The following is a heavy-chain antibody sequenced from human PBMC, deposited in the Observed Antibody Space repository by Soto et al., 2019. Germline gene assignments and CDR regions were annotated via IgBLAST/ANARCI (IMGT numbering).Heavy chain of an antibody. D-gene: IGHD5-12*01. Sequence: SETLSLTCTVSGGSISSYYWGWIRQPPGKGLEWIGYIYYSGSTKYNPSLKSRVTISVDTSKNQFSLKLSSVTAADTAVYYCARETQSSPYSGRYIDYWGQGTLVTVSS. V-gene: IGHV4-59*01. J-gene: IGHJ4*02. CDR2: IYYSGST. CDR3: ARETQSSPYSGRYIDY. CDR1: GGSISSYY.